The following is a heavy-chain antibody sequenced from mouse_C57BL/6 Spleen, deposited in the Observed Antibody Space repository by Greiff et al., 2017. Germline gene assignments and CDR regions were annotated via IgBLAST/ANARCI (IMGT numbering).Heavy chain of an antibody. V-gene: IGHV3-6*01. J-gene: IGHJ2*01. Sequence: EVQLQQSGPGLVKPSQSLSLTCSVTGYSITSGYYWNWIRQFPGNKLEWMGYISYDGSNNYNPSLKNRISITRDTSKNQFFLKLNSVTTEDTATYYCARARSYYMDFDYWGQGTTLTVSS. CDR3: ARARSYYMDFDY. CDR2: ISYDGSN. D-gene: IGHD2-12*01. CDR1: GYSITSGYY.